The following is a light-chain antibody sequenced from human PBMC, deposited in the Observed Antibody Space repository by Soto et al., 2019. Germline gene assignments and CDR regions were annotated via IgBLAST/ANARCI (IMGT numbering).Light chain of an antibody. V-gene: IGLV2-8*01. Sequence: QSALTQPPSASGSPGQSVTISCTGTSSDVGGYNYVSWYQQHPGKAPKLMIYEVSKRPSGVPDRFSGSKSGNTAYLTVSGLQAEDEADYYGSSYAGSNNLWVVFGGGTKVTVL. CDR3: SSYAGSNNLWVV. J-gene: IGLJ2*01. CDR1: SSDVGGYNY. CDR2: EVS.